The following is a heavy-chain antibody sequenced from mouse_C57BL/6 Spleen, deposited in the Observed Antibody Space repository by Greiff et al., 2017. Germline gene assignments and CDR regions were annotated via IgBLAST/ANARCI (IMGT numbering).Heavy chain of an antibody. Sequence: TLKESGPGILQSSQTLSLTCSFSGFSLSTSGMGVSWIRQPSGKGLEWLAHIYWDDDKRYNPSLKSRLTISKDTSRNQVFLKITSVDTADTATYYCARRAPYYYGSSDGYFDVWGTGTTVTVSS. CDR3: ARRAPYYYGSSDGYFDV. V-gene: IGHV8-12*01. J-gene: IGHJ1*03. D-gene: IGHD1-1*01. CDR2: IYWDDDK. CDR1: GFSLSTSGMG.